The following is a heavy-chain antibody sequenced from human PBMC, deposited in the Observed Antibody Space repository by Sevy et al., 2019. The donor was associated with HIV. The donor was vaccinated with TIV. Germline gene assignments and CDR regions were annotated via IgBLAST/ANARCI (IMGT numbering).Heavy chain of an antibody. Sequence: ASVKVSCKASGGTFSSYAISWVRQAPGQGLEWMGGIIPIFGTANYAQKFQGRVTITADESTSTAYMELSSLRSEDTAVYYCARARGIAAADYYYYYYMDVLGKGTTVTVSS. D-gene: IGHD6-13*01. V-gene: IGHV1-69*13. J-gene: IGHJ6*03. CDR2: IIPIFGTA. CDR1: GGTFSSYA. CDR3: ARARGIAAADYYYYYYMDV.